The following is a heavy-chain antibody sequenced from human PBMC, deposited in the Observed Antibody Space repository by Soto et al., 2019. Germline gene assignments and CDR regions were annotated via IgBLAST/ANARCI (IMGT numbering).Heavy chain of an antibody. CDR1: GYTFTGCY. CDR3: ARTKGDYYDSSGSLDY. J-gene: IGHJ4*02. CDR2: INPNSGGT. V-gene: IGHV1-2*02. D-gene: IGHD3-22*01. Sequence: ASGKVSCKASGYTFTGCYMHWVRQAPGQGLEWMGWINPNSGGTNYAQKFQGRVTMSRDTSIRTAYMELSRLRSDDTAVYYCARTKGDYYDSSGSLDYWGQGTLVTVSS.